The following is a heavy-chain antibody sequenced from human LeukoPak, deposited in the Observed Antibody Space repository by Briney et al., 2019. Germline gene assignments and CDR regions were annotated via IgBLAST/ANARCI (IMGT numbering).Heavy chain of an antibody. CDR3: ARDLKEVAIYYAFDY. D-gene: IGHD3-22*01. CDR2: IWYDGSNK. CDR1: GFTFSSYG. Sequence: GRSLRLSCAASGFTFSSYGMHWVRQAPGKGLEWVAVIWYDGSNKYYADSVKGRFTISRDNSKNTLYLQMNSLRAEDTAVYYCARDLKEVAIYYAFDYWGQGTLVTVSS. V-gene: IGHV3-33*01. J-gene: IGHJ4*02.